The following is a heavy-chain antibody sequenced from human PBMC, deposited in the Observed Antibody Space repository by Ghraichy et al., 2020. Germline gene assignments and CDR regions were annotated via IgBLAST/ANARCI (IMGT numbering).Heavy chain of an antibody. D-gene: IGHD3-3*01. J-gene: IGHJ5*02. Sequence: QNGKTNYNSSLKSRVTISVDTSKNQFSLKLSSVTAADTAVYYCAREKLGTIFGVVIRNWFDPGRQGP. V-gene: IGHV4-34*01. CDR3: AREKLGTIFGVVIRNWFDP. CDR2: QNGKT.